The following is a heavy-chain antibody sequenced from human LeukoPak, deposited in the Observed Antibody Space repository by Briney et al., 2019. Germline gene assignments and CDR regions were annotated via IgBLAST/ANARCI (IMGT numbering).Heavy chain of an antibody. J-gene: IGHJ4*02. Sequence: HPGGSLRHSCAASGLSFGSHPMNWVRQAPGKGLEWVSGMTGSGDNTYYIDSVKGRFTISRDNSKNTLYLQMNSLRAEDTAVYYCARGVMAARLYYFDYWGRGILVTVSS. D-gene: IGHD6-6*01. CDR3: ARGVMAARLYYFDY. CDR2: MTGSGDNT. V-gene: IGHV3-23*01. CDR1: GLSFGSHP.